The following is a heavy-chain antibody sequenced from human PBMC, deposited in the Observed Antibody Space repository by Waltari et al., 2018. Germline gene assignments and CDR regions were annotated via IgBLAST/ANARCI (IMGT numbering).Heavy chain of an antibody. CDR2: ISGSGGST. V-gene: IGHV3-23*01. Sequence: EVQLLESGGGLVQPGGSLRRSCAASGFTFSRHAMSWVRQAPGKGLEWVSAISGSGGSTYYADSVKGRFTISRDNSKNTLYLQMNSLRAEDTAVYYCAKLKQQLGWFDPWGQGTLVTVSS. J-gene: IGHJ5*02. D-gene: IGHD6-13*01. CDR1: GFTFSRHA. CDR3: AKLKQQLGWFDP.